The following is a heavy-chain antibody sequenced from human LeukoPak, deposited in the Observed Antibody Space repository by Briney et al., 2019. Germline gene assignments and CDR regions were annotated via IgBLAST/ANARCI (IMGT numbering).Heavy chain of an antibody. CDR1: GLTFSSYW. D-gene: IGHD6-13*01. CDR2: INSDGSST. Sequence: TGGSLRLSCAASGLTFSSYWMHWVRQAPGKGLVWVSRINSDGSSTSYADSVKGRFTISRDNAKNTLYPQMNSLRAEDTAVYYCARDGTSSTWVAYNWFDLWGQGTLVTVSS. J-gene: IGHJ5*02. CDR3: ARDGTSSTWVAYNWFDL. V-gene: IGHV3-74*01.